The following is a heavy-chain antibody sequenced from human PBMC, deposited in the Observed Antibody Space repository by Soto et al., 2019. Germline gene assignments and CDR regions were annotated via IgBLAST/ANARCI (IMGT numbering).Heavy chain of an antibody. CDR3: ARAPLYGDYVSWKLYGMDV. Sequence: SXKVSYKASGGTXISYAIRWVRQAPEQGLEWMGGIIPIFGTANYAQKFRGRVTITAYESTSTAYMELSSLRSEDTAVYYCARAPLYGDYVSWKLYGMDVWGQGTTGTVSS. D-gene: IGHD4-17*01. J-gene: IGHJ6*02. CDR2: IIPIFGTA. CDR1: GGTXISYA. V-gene: IGHV1-69*13.